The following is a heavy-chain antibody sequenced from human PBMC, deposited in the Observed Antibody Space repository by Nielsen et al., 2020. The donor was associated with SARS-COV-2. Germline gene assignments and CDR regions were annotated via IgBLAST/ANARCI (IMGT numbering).Heavy chain of an antibody. D-gene: IGHD3-3*01. J-gene: IGHJ4*02. Sequence: GESLKISCAASGFIVSSKYMNWVRQAPGKGLEWVSVFYSGGTTLYADAVKGRFTISADISKNTLYLQMNSLRPDDTAVYFCAQEKYPDFWSGYGRYYFDSWGQGSLVTVSS. CDR1: GFIVSSKY. CDR2: FYSGGTT. CDR3: AQEKYPDFWSGYGRYYFDS. V-gene: IGHV3-53*05.